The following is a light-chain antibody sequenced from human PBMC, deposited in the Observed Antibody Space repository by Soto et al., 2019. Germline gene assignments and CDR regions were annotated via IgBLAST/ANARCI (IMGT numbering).Light chain of an antibody. CDR1: QSLVYSDGNTY. CDR2: QIS. J-gene: IGKJ1*01. CDR3: VQFSHFPRT. V-gene: IGKV2-24*01. Sequence: DIVLTQTPLSSPVTLGQPASISCRSSQSLVYSDGNTYLSWLQQRPGQPPRLLIYQISNRFSGGPDRFSGSGAGTDFTLKISRVEAEDVGVYSCVQFSHFPRTFGQGTKVEIK.